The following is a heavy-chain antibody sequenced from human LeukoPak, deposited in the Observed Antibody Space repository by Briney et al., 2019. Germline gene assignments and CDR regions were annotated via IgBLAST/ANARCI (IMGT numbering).Heavy chain of an antibody. V-gene: IGHV1-69*05. J-gene: IGHJ4*02. CDR3: VLTYDSSGYHDY. Sequence: SVKVSCKASGGTFSSYAISWVRQAPGQGLEWMGRIIPIFGTANYAQKFQGRVTITTDESTSTAYMELSSLRSEDAAVYYCVLTYDSSGYHDYWGQGTLVTVSS. D-gene: IGHD3-22*01. CDR2: IIPIFGTA. CDR1: GGTFSSYA.